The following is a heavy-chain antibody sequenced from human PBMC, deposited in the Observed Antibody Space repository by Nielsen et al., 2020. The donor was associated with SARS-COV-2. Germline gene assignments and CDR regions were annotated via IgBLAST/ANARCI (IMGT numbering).Heavy chain of an antibody. J-gene: IGHJ6*02. Sequence: WIRQPPGKGLEWVSFISSSGSTIYHADSVKGRFTISRDNAKNSLYLQMNSLRAEDTAVYYCARDPGSSWYGYYYYGMDVWGQGTTVTVSS. CDR3: ARDPGSSWYGYYYYGMDV. V-gene: IGHV3-11*04. D-gene: IGHD6-13*01. CDR2: ISSSGSTI.